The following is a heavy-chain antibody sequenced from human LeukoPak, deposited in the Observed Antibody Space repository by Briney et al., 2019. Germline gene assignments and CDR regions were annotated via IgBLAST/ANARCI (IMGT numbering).Heavy chain of an antibody. Sequence: GGSLRLSCAASGFTSSGSAMHWVRQASGKGLEWVGRIRSKANSYATAHAASVKGRFTISRDDSKNTAYLQMNSLKTEDTAVYYCTIPSYSGSYSIFYWGQGTLVTVSS. CDR1: GFTSSGSA. V-gene: IGHV3-73*01. D-gene: IGHD1-26*01. CDR2: IRSKANSYAT. CDR3: TIPSYSGSYSIFY. J-gene: IGHJ4*02.